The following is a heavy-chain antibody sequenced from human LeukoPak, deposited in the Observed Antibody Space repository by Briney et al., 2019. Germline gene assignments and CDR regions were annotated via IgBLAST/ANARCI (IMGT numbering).Heavy chain of an antibody. J-gene: IGHJ4*02. V-gene: IGHV3-21*01. CDR1: GFTFTTYS. CDR3: AKDLGSYFDY. CDR2: ISSGSSAI. Sequence: GGSLRLSCEASGFTFTTYSMTWVRQAPGKGLEWVSIISSGSSAIFSADALKGRFTISRDDAKNLLYLDMNSLRAEDTAVYYCAKDLGSYFDYWGQGTLVTVSS. D-gene: IGHD1-26*01.